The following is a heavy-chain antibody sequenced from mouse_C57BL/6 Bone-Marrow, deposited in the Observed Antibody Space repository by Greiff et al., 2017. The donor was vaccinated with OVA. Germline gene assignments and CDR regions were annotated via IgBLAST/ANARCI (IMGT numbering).Heavy chain of an antibody. CDR3: ARYKDYSNPYYFDY. D-gene: IGHD2-5*01. CDR1: GFTFTDYY. CDR2: IRNKANGYTT. J-gene: IGHJ2*01. Sequence: EVQGVESGGGLVQPGGSLSLSCAASGFTFTDYYMSWVRQPPGKALEWLGFIRNKANGYTTEYSASVKGRFTISRDNSQSILYLQMNALRAEDSATYYCARYKDYSNPYYFDYWGQGTTLTVSS. V-gene: IGHV7-3*01.